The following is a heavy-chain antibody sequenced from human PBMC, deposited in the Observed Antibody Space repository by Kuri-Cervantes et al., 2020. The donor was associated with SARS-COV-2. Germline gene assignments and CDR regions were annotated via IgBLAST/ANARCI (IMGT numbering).Heavy chain of an antibody. J-gene: IGHJ4*02. V-gene: IGHV1-8*01. CDR2: VKTDSGNT. Sequence: ASVKVSCKASGYSFSSYDINWVRQATGQGLEWMGMVKTDSGNTLYAQIFQGRDTMTRDISTATAYMELSSLTSEDTAIYYCYCAPKEGFDSWGQGTLVTVSS. D-gene: IGHD2-21*01. CDR1: GYSFSSYD. CDR3: YCAPKEGFDS.